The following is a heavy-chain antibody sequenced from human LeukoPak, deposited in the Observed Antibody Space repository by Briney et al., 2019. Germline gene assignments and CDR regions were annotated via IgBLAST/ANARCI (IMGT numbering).Heavy chain of an antibody. Sequence: PGGSLRLSCAASGFTFSSYSMNWVRQAPGKGLEWVSSISSSSSYIYYADSVKGRFTISRDNAKNSLYLQMNSLRAEDTAVYYCARDDYGSGSYYPYYFDYWGQGTLVTVSS. CDR3: ARDDYGSGSYYPYYFDY. V-gene: IGHV3-21*01. J-gene: IGHJ4*02. CDR2: ISSSSSYI. D-gene: IGHD3-10*01. CDR1: GFTFSSYS.